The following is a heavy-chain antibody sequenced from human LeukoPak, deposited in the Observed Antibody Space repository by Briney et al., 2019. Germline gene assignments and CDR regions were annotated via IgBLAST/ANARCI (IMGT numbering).Heavy chain of an antibody. D-gene: IGHD3-10*01. J-gene: IGHJ2*01. CDR3: ARGPWASGTQITSLDL. Sequence: GGSLGLSCAASGFTFSSYAMHWVRQAPGKGLEWVALIWNDGSDMSYADSVKGRFTISRDNSKNTLDLQMNSLRAEDMAVYYCARGPWASGTQITSLDLWGRGTLVTVSS. CDR2: IWNDGSDM. V-gene: IGHV3-33*08. CDR1: GFTFSSYA.